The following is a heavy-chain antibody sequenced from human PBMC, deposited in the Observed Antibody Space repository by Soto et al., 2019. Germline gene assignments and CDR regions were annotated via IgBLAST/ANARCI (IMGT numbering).Heavy chain of an antibody. J-gene: IGHJ4*02. V-gene: IGHV4-31*03. CDR2: IYDSGST. CDR1: GGSITSGGYY. Sequence: MSLTCTVSGGSITSGGYYWSWIRQHPGKGLEWLGYIYDSGSTFYNPSLKSRITLSVDTSKNQFSLKLSSVTVADTAVYFCARKQAGYFYGIDYWGQGTLVTVSS. CDR3: ARKQAGYFYGIDY. D-gene: IGHD3-10*01.